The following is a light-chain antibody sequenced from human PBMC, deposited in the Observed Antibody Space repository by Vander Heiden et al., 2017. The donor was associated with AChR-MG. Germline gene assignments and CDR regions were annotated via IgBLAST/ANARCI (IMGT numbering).Light chain of an antibody. CDR1: GGSIASNY. Sequence: NFVLTQTPAVSESTGKTVTISCTRSGGSIASNYVQRHEPRTGSAPPTVIFEASHRPFVVPDRVSGSIDSSSNAASLIISGRKTEDEADYYCQSYDDTNHGVFGGGTKLTVL. V-gene: IGLV6-57*04. J-gene: IGLJ2*01. CDR2: EAS. CDR3: QSYDDTNHGV.